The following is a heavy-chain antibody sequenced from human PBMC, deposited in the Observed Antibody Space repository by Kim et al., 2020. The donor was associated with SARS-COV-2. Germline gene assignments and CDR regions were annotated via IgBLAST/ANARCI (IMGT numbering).Heavy chain of an antibody. CDR2: INPNSGST. D-gene: IGHD3-22*01. V-gene: IGHV1-2*06. CDR3: ARGSNPSYFYSSGQEHWFD. Sequence: ASVKVSCKASGYSFSEYFIHWVRQAPAQGLEWMGRINPNSGSTNYAQKFQGRVTMTRDTSVSTAYMELSSLTSDDTAVYYCARGSNPSYFYSSGQEHWFD. CDR1: GYSFSEYF. J-gene: IGHJ5*01.